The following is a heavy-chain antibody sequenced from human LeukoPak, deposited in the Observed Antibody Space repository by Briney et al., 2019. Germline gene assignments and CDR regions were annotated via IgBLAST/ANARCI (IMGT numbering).Heavy chain of an antibody. D-gene: IGHD2-8*01. CDR1: GGSISSSSYY. CDR2: IYYSGST. J-gene: IGHJ4*02. Sequence: SETLSLTCTVSGGSISSSSYYWGWIRQPPGEGLEWIGSIYYSGSTYYNPSLKSRVTISVDTSKNQFSLKLSSVTAADTAVYYCARFKGVAIDYWGQGTLVTVSS. CDR3: ARFKGVAIDY. V-gene: IGHV4-39*01.